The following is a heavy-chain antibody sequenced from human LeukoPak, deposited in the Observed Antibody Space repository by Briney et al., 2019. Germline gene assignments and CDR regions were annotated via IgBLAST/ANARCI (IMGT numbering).Heavy chain of an antibody. J-gene: IGHJ4*02. D-gene: IGHD3-3*01. CDR2: INSDGSST. CDR1: GFTFSSYW. Sequence: GGSLRLSCAAAGFTFSSYWMHWVRHAPGKRLVWVSRINSDGSSTKYADSGKGRFTISRDTAKNTLYLQMNSLRAEDTAVYYCARAPSTIFGTPRGIDYWGQGTLVTVSS. V-gene: IGHV3-74*03. CDR3: ARAPSTIFGTPRGIDY.